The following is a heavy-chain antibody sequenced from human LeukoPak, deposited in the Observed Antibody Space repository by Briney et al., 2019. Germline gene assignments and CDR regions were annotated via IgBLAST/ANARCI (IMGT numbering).Heavy chain of an antibody. D-gene: IGHD3-16*01. CDR3: VREWGGGSNWSDH. Sequence: GGSLRLSCAASGFTFSKYWMNWVRQAPGKGLDWVATITQDGSGEYYVDSLKGRFTISRDNAKNSLYLQMNSLRAEDTAVYYGVREWGGGSNWSDHWGRGTLVTVSS. CDR1: GFTFSKYW. V-gene: IGHV3-7*01. J-gene: IGHJ5*02. CDR2: ITQDGSGE.